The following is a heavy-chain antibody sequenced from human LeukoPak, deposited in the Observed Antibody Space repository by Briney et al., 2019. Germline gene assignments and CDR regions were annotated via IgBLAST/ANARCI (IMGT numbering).Heavy chain of an antibody. CDR1: GGSFSGYY. V-gene: IGHV4-34*01. D-gene: IGHD1-26*01. CDR2: INHSGST. Sequence: PSETLSLTCAVYGGSFSGYYWSWIRQPPGKGLEWIGEINHSGSTNYNPSLKSRVTISVDTSKNQFSLKLSSVTAADTAVYYCARDKGDRGSYGYYYYYYYMDVWGKGTTVTISS. CDR3: ARDKGDRGSYGYYYYYYYMDV. J-gene: IGHJ6*03.